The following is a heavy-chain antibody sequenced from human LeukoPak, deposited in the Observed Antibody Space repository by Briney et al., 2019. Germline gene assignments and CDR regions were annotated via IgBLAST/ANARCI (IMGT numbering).Heavy chain of an antibody. Sequence: ASVKVSCKASGYTFTGYYMHWVRQAPGQGLEWMGRINPNTGGTNYAQRFQGRVTMTRDTSISTAYMELNRLTSDDTAVYYCARQLSPYAFDIWGQGTVVTVSS. J-gene: IGHJ3*02. CDR2: INPNTGGT. CDR3: ARQLSPYAFDI. V-gene: IGHV1-2*06. D-gene: IGHD5-18*01. CDR1: GYTFTGYY.